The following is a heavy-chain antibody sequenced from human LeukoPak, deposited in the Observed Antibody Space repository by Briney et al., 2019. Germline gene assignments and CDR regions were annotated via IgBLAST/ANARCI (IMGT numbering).Heavy chain of an antibody. V-gene: IGHV4-59*01. CDR3: ARVVISRTYYYYYYMDV. CDR1: GGSISSYY. J-gene: IGHJ6*03. Sequence: KSSETLSLTCTVSGGSISSYYWSWIRQPPGKGLEWIGYIYYSGSTNYNPSLKSRVTISVDTSKNQFSLKLSSVTAADTAVYYCARVVISRTYYYYYYMDVWGKGTTVTVSS. CDR2: IYYSGST. D-gene: IGHD3-22*01.